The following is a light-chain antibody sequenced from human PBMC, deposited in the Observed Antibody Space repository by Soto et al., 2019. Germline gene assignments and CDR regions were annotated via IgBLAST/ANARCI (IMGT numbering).Light chain of an antibody. CDR2: GAS. V-gene: IGKV3-11*01. CDR3: QVRTNWSIA. J-gene: IGKJ5*01. Sequence: EIVLTQSPATLSLSPGERATLSCRASQSVGTYLAWYQQKPGQAPRLLIYGASNRATGIPARFSGTGSGTDFTLTINNLEPEDFAVYYCQVRTNWSIAFGRGTRLENK. CDR1: QSVGTY.